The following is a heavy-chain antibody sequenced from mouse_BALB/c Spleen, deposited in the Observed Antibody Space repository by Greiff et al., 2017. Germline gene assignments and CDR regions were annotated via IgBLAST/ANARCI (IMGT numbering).Heavy chain of an antibody. V-gene: IGHV8-8*01. CDR2: IWWDDDK. CDR1: GFSLSTSGMG. J-gene: IGHJ2*01. CDR3: ARSCTAVYYFDY. Sequence: QVTLKVSGPGILQPSQTLSLTCSFSGFSLSTSGMGVGWVRQPSGKGLEWLAHIWWDDDKYYNTALKSGLTIAKDTSKNQVFLKIASVDTADTATYYCARSCTAVYYFDYWGQGTTLTVSS.